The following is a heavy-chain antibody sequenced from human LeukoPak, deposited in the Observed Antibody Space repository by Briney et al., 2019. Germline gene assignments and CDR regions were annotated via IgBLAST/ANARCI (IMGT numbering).Heavy chain of an antibody. J-gene: IGHJ4*02. D-gene: IGHD2-2*01. CDR3: ARFLRRYCSSTSCYTAYYFDY. V-gene: IGHV3-7*01. Sequence: PGGSLRLSCAASGFTFSSYWMSWVRQAPGKGLEWVANIKQDGSEKYYVDSVKGRFTISRDNAKNSLYLQMSSLRAEDTAVYYCARFLRRYCSSTSCYTAYYFDYWGQGTLVTVSS. CDR1: GFTFSSYW. CDR2: IKQDGSEK.